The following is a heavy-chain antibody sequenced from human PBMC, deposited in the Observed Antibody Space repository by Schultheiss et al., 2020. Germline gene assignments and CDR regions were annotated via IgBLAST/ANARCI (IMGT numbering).Heavy chain of an antibody. CDR3: ARDPYRYDSSGYYNY. V-gene: IGHV3-33*01. J-gene: IGHJ4*02. CDR2: IWYDGSNK. CDR1: GFTFSSYG. D-gene: IGHD3-22*01. Sequence: LSLTCAASGFTFSSYGMHWVRQAPGKGLEWVAVIWYDGSNKYYANSVKGRFTISRDNSKNTLYLQMNSLRAEDTAVYYCARDPYRYDSSGYYNYWGQGTLVTVSS.